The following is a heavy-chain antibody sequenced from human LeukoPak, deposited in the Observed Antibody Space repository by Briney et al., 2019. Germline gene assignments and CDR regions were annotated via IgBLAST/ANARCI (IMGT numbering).Heavy chain of an antibody. Sequence: SSVKVSCKASGGTFSRYAISWVRQAPGQGLEWMGGIIPIFGTANYAQKFQGRVTITADESTSTAYMELSSLRAEDTGVYYCAREKGVVVPAAIRWFDPWGKGTLVTVSS. V-gene: IGHV1-69*13. J-gene: IGHJ5*02. CDR2: IIPIFGTA. CDR3: AREKGVVVPAAIRWFDP. CDR1: GGTFSRYA. D-gene: IGHD2-2*01.